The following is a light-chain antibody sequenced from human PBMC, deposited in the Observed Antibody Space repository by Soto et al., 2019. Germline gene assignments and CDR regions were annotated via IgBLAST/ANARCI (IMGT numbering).Light chain of an antibody. J-gene: IGLJ1*01. V-gene: IGLV2-14*01. CDR3: SSYTSSSTYV. Sequence: QSALTQPASVSGSPGQSITISCTETGSDVGGYDYVSWYQHHPGKAPKVMIYEVTNRPSGVSNRFSGSKSGNTASLTIPGLLAEDEADYYCSSYTSSSTYVFGTGTKSPS. CDR2: EVT. CDR1: GSDVGGYDY.